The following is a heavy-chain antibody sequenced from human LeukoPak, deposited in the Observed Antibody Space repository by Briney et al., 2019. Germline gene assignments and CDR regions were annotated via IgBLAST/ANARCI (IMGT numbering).Heavy chain of an antibody. Sequence: SVKVSCKASGGTFSSYAISWVRQAPGQGLEWMGGIIPIFGTANYAQKFQGRVTITTDESTSTAYMELSSLRSEDTAVYYCARGGSYYFYNGMDVWGQGHLVIVSS. V-gene: IGHV1-69*05. J-gene: IGHJ6*02. CDR1: GGTFSSYA. CDR3: ARGGSYYFYNGMDV. D-gene: IGHD1-26*01. CDR2: IIPIFGTA.